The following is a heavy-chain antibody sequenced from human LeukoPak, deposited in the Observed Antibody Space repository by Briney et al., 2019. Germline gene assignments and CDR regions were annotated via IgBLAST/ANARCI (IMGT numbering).Heavy chain of an antibody. CDR2: ISGSGGST. CDR3: AKDGRYDLWSGYYMDY. V-gene: IGHV3-23*01. CDR1: GFTFSSYA. J-gene: IGHJ4*02. D-gene: IGHD3-3*01. Sequence: PGGSLRLSCAASGFTFSSYAMSWVRQAPGKGLEWVSAISGSGGSTYYADSVKGRFTISRDNSKNTLYLQMNSLRAEDTAVYYCAKDGRYDLWSGYYMDYWGQGTLVTVSS.